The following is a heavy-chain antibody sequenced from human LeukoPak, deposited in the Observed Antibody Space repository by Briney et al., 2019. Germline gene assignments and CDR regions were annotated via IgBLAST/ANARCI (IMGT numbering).Heavy chain of an antibody. CDR1: GDSISSYY. D-gene: IGHD3-22*01. J-gene: IGHJ5*02. CDR2: IYYSGST. Sequence: LETLSLTCTVSGDSISSYYWSWIRQPPGKGLEWIGYIYYSGSTNYNPSLKSRVTISVDTSKNQFSLKLSSVTAADTAVYYCARLYYDSSRYPNWFDPWGQGTLVTVSS. CDR3: ARLYYDSSRYPNWFDP. V-gene: IGHV4-59*08.